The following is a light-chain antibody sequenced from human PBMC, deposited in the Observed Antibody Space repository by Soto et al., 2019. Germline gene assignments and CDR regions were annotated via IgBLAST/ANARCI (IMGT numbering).Light chain of an antibody. J-gene: IGKJ5*01. Sequence: DIPMTQSPSTLSASLGDRVSITCRASQGINSYLAWYQQKPGKAPKLLIYAASTLQSGVPSRFSGSGSGTEFTLTISSLQPEDFATYYCQQLKSNLITFGQGTRLEIK. CDR1: QGINSY. CDR2: AAS. V-gene: IGKV1-9*01. CDR3: QQLKSNLIT.